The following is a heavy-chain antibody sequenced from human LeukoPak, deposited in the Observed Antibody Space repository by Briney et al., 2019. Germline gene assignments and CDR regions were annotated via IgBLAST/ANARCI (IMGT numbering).Heavy chain of an antibody. Sequence: GSLRLSCAASGFTFSSYWMHWVRQAPGKGLVWVSRINTDGSSTSYADSVKGRFTISRDNAKNTLYLQMNSLRAEDTAVYYCARDPYYYDSSGYTGRDYWGQGTLVTVSS. CDR1: GFTFSSYW. CDR2: INTDGSST. J-gene: IGHJ4*02. V-gene: IGHV3-74*01. D-gene: IGHD3-22*01. CDR3: ARDPYYYDSSGYTGRDY.